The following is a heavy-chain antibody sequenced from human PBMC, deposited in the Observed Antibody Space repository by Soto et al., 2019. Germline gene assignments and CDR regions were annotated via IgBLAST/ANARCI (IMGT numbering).Heavy chain of an antibody. CDR3: AREQLAPSGSYYGLDV. CDR2: ISYDGXKE. V-gene: IGHV3-30*04. Sequence: LSCXASGFTFSSYAMHWVRQAPGKGLEWVAIISYDGXKEYYADSVKGRFTISRDNSKNSLYLQMNSLSVEDTAVHYCAREQLAPSGSYYGLDVWGQGTTVTVS. J-gene: IGHJ6*02. CDR1: GFTFSSYA. D-gene: IGHD6-6*01.